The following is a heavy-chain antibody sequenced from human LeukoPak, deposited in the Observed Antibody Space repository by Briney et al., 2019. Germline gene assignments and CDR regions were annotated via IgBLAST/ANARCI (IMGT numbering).Heavy chain of an antibody. V-gene: IGHV3-33*01. CDR1: GFTFSSYG. CDR2: IWYDGSNK. J-gene: IGHJ4*02. D-gene: IGHD6-13*01. CDR3: AREGYPDLNDY. Sequence: PGGSLRLSCAASGFTFSSYGMHWVRQAPGKGLEWVAVIWYDGSNKYYADSVKGRFTISRDNSKNTLYLQMNSLRAEDTAVYYCAREGYPDLNDYWGQGTLVTVSS.